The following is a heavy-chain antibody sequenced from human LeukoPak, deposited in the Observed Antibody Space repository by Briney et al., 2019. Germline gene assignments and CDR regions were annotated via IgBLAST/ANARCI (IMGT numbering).Heavy chain of an antibody. Sequence: RASETLSLTCAVYGGSFSGYYWSWIRQPPGKGLEWIGEINQSGSTNYNPSLKSRVTISVDTSKNQFSLKLSSVTAADTAVYYCARPPLDYWGQGTLVTVSS. CDR2: INQSGST. J-gene: IGHJ4*02. CDR1: GGSFSGYY. CDR3: ARPPLDY. V-gene: IGHV4-34*01.